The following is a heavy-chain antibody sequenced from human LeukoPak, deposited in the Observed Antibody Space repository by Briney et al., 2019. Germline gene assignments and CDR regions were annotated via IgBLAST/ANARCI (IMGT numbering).Heavy chain of an antibody. CDR2: ISAYNGNT. V-gene: IGHV1-18*01. CDR3: ASVNSGSYYYYYGMDV. D-gene: IGHD1-26*01. Sequence: GASVKVSCKASGYTFTSYGISWVRQAPGQGLEWMGWISAYNGNTNYAQKLQGRVTMTTDTSTSTAYMELRSLRSDDTAVYYCASVNSGSYYYYYGMDVWGQGTTVTVSS. J-gene: IGHJ6*02. CDR1: GYTFTSYG.